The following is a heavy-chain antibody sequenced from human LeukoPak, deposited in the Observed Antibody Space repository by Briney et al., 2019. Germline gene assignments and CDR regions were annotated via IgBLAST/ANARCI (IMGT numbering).Heavy chain of an antibody. CDR3: AKDYGTYYYDSCGYCDY. CDR1: GFTFSSYG. CDR2: ISYDGSNK. V-gene: IGHV3-30*18. J-gene: IGHJ4*02. D-gene: IGHD3-22*01. Sequence: PGGSLRLSCAASGFTFSSYGMHWVRQAPGKGLEWVAVISYDGSNKYYADSVKGRFTISRDNSKNTLYLQMNSLRAEDTAVYYCAKDYGTYYYDSCGYCDYWGQGTLVTVSS.